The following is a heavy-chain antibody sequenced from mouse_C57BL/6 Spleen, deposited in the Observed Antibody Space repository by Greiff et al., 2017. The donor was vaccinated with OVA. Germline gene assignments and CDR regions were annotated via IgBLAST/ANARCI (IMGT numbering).Heavy chain of an antibody. CDR1: GYTFTSYW. CDR2: IDPSDSET. V-gene: IGHV1-52*01. J-gene: IGHJ2*01. Sequence: QVQLQQPGAELVRPGSSVKLSCKASGYTFTSYWMHWVKQRPIQGLEWIGNIDPSDSETPYNQKFKDKATLTVDKSSSTAYMQLSSLTSEDSAVYYCAREGLALFDYWGQGTTLTVSS. D-gene: IGHD4-1*01. CDR3: AREGLALFDY.